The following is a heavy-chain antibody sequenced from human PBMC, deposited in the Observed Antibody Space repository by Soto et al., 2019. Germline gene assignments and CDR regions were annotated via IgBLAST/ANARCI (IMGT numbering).Heavy chain of an antibody. J-gene: IGHJ6*02. Sequence: GGSLRLSCAASGFTFSSYGMHWVRQAPGKGLEWVAVIWYDGSNKYYADSVKGRFTISRDNSKNTLYLQMNSLRAEDTAVYYCARDEDCSSVIYGMDVWGQGTTVTVSS. D-gene: IGHD6-6*01. V-gene: IGHV3-33*01. CDR2: IWYDGSNK. CDR1: GFTFSSYG. CDR3: ARDEDCSSVIYGMDV.